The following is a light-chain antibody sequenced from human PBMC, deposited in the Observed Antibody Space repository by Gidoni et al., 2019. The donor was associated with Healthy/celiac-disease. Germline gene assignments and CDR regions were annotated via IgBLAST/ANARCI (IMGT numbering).Light chain of an antibody. CDR1: SSNIGAGYD. V-gene: IGLV1-40*01. J-gene: IGLJ3*02. Sequence: QSVLTQPHSVSGAPGQRVTISCTGSSSNIGAGYDVHWYQQLPGTAPKRLIYGNSHRPSGVPDRFSGSKSGTSASLAITGLQAEDEADYYCQSYDSSLCVVFGGGTKLTVL. CDR2: GNS. CDR3: QSYDSSLCVV.